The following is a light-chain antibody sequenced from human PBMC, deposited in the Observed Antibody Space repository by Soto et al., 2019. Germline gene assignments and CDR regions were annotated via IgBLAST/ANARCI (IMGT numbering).Light chain of an antibody. V-gene: IGKV3-20*01. CDR3: QQYGSSLLT. Sequence: EIVLTQSPGTLSLSPGERGTLSWRGSQTVSSSYLAWYQQKPGQAPRLLIYGASTRATGIPDRFSGSGSETDFTLTISRLEPGDFAVYYCQQYGSSLLTFGGGTKVDIK. CDR2: GAS. CDR1: QTVSSSY. J-gene: IGKJ4*01.